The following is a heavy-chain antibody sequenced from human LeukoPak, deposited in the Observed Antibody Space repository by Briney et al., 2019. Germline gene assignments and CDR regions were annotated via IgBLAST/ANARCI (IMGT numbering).Heavy chain of an antibody. CDR3: ARESRYYDILTDYYYMDV. J-gene: IGHJ6*03. CDR1: GGSISSGSYY. V-gene: IGHV4-61*02. Sequence: SETLSLTCTVSGGSISSGSYYWSWIRQPAGKGLEWIGRIYTSGSTSYNPSLNSRVTISVDTSKNQFSLKLSSVTAADTAVYYCARESRYYDILTDYYYMDVWGKGTTVTISS. D-gene: IGHD3-9*01. CDR2: IYTSGST.